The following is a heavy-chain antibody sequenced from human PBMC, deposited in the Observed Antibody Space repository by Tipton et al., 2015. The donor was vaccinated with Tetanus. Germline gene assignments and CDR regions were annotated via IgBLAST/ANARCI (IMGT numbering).Heavy chain of an antibody. CDR1: GGSINSGGYF. D-gene: IGHD3-16*01. CDR3: ARDQGGGRVARLNWFDP. Sequence: TLSLTCTVSGGSINSGGYFWNWIRQYPGKGLEWIGYIYYSGTTHYNPSLKSRLAMSVDVSKNQFSLNLTPVTAADAAVYYCARDQGGGRVARLNWFDPWGPGTLVTVSS. J-gene: IGHJ5*02. V-gene: IGHV4-31*03. CDR2: IYYSGTT.